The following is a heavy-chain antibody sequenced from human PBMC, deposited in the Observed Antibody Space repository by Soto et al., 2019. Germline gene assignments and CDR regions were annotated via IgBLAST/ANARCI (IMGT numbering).Heavy chain of an antibody. V-gene: IGHV3-30-3*01. CDR3: VRDPRAAAGPFDY. D-gene: IGHD6-13*01. CDR2: ISYDGSNK. CDR1: GFTFSSYA. J-gene: IGHJ4*02. Sequence: QVQLVESGGGVVQPGRSLRLSCAASGFTFSSYAMHWVRQAPGKGLEWVAVISYDGSNKYYADSVKGRFTISRDNSKNTLYLQMNSLRAEDTAVYYCVRDPRAAAGPFDYWGQGTLVTVSS.